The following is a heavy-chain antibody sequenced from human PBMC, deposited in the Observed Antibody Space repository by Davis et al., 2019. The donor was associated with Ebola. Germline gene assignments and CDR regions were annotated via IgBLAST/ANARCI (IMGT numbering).Heavy chain of an antibody. Sequence: SETLSLTCTVSGGSISRSSYYWGWLRQPPGKGLVWIWIIYYSGSTYYNPSLNSPVTISVATSKNQFSLKLSSVTAADTAVYYCARRYYYDSSGFDYWGQGTLVTVSS. CDR2: IYYSGST. CDR1: GGSISRSSYY. D-gene: IGHD3-22*01. J-gene: IGHJ4*02. CDR3: ARRYYYDSSGFDY. V-gene: IGHV4-39*01.